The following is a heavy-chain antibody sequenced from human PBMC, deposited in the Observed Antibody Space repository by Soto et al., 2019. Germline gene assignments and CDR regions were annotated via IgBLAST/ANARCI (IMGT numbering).Heavy chain of an antibody. CDR1: GGSISSYY. Sequence: SETLSLTCTVSGGSISSYYWSWIRQPPGKGLEWIGYIYYSGSTNYNPSLKSRVTISVDTSKNQFSLKLSSVTAADTAVYYCARPNDSSGYYYDYWGQGTLVTVSS. V-gene: IGHV4-59*01. CDR3: ARPNDSSGYYYDY. D-gene: IGHD3-22*01. CDR2: IYYSGST. J-gene: IGHJ4*02.